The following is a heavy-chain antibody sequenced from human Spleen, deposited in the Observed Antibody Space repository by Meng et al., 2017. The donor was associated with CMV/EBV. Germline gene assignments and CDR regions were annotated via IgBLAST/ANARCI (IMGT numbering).Heavy chain of an antibody. J-gene: IGHJ5*02. D-gene: IGHD2-2*01. Sequence: FSIYSMNWVRQAPGKGLEWVSSISSSSSYIYYADSVKGRFTISRDNAKNSLYLQMNSLRAEDTAVYYCARELVVVPAAIRGGNWFDPWGQGTLVTVSS. V-gene: IGHV3-21*01. CDR3: ARELVVVPAAIRGGNWFDP. CDR1: FSIYS. CDR2: ISSSSSYI.